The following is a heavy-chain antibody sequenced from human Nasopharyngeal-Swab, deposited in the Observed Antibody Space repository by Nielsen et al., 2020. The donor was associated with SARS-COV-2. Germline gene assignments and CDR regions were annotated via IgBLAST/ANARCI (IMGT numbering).Heavy chain of an antibody. CDR2: IRSKAYGGTT. J-gene: IGHJ4*02. V-gene: IGHV3-49*02. Sequence: WIRQPPGKGLEWVGFIRSKAYGGTTEYAASVKGRFTISRDDSKSIAYLQMNSPKTEDTAVYYCTRAELGAVAGVYYFDYWGQGTLVTVSS. D-gene: IGHD6-19*01. CDR3: TRAELGAVAGVYYFDY.